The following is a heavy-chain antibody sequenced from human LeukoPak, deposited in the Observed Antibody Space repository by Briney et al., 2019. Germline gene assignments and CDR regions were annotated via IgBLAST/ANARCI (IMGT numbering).Heavy chain of an antibody. CDR3: ARGTGTTAYFDY. V-gene: IGHV3-11*06. Sequence: PGGSLRLSCAASGFTFSDYYMSWVRQAPGKGLEWVSYISGSSGYTKYADSVKGRFTISRDNAKNSLNLQVNSLRAEDTAVYYCARGTGTTAYFDYWGQGTLVTVSS. J-gene: IGHJ4*02. CDR2: ISGSSGYT. CDR1: GFTFSDYY. D-gene: IGHD1-1*01.